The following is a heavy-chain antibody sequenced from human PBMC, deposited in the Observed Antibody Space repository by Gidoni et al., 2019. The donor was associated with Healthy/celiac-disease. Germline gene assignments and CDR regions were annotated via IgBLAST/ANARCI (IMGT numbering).Heavy chain of an antibody. Sequence: EVQLVESGGGLVQPGGSLRLSCAASGFTFSSYEMNWVRQAPGKGLEWVSYISSSGSTRYYADSVKGRFTISRDNAKNSLYLQMNSLRAEDTAVYYCASWLGYCSGGSCRGFDYWGQGTLVTVSS. J-gene: IGHJ4*02. CDR1: GFTFSSYE. CDR3: ASWLGYCSGGSCRGFDY. CDR2: ISSSGSTR. V-gene: IGHV3-48*03. D-gene: IGHD2-15*01.